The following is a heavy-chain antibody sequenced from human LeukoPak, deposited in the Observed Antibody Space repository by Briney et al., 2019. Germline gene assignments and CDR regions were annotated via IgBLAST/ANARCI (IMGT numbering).Heavy chain of an antibody. V-gene: IGHV3-74*01. Sequence: GGSLRLSCAASGFTFSSSWMYWVRQAPGKGLVWVSRINSDESITTYADSVKGRFTISRDNAKNTLYLQMNSLRAEDTAVYYCARGLVPGFLDYWGQGTPVTVFS. CDR1: GFTFSSSW. D-gene: IGHD4-11*01. CDR3: ARGLVPGFLDY. CDR2: INSDESIT. J-gene: IGHJ4*02.